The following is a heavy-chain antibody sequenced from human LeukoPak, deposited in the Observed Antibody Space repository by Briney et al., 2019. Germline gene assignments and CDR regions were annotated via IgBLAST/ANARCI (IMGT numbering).Heavy chain of an antibody. CDR3: ARLGYCSSTSCLRDAFDI. V-gene: IGHV1-18*01. Sequence: GASVKVSCKTSGYTFNNFGISWVRQAPGQGLEWMGWISAYNGNTNYAQKLQGRVTMTTDTATSTAYMELRSLRSDDTAVYYCARLGYCSSTSCLRDAFDIWGQGTMVTVSS. CDR2: ISAYNGNT. J-gene: IGHJ3*02. D-gene: IGHD2-2*01. CDR1: GYTFNNFG.